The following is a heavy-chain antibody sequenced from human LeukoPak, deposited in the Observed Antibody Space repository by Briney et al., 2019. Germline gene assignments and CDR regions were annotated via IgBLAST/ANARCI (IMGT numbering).Heavy chain of an antibody. D-gene: IGHD4-11*01. CDR3: AREHDYRVYYYYYYMDV. Sequence: PGGSLRLSCAASGFTFSGYSMNWVRQAPGKGLEWVSSISSSSSYIYYADSVKGRFTISRDNAKNSLYLQMNSLRAEDTAVYYCAREHDYRVYYYYYYMDVWGKGTTVTVSS. V-gene: IGHV3-21*01. J-gene: IGHJ6*03. CDR2: ISSSSSYI. CDR1: GFTFSGYS.